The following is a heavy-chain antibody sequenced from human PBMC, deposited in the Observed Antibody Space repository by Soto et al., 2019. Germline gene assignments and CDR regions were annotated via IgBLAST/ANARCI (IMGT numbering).Heavy chain of an antibody. CDR2: IYYSGST. V-gene: IGHV4-30-4*01. Sequence: SETLSLTCTVSGGSISTEYYWSWIRQPPGKGLEWIGYIYYSGSTYYNPSLKNRVTISVDTSKNQFSLKVYSVTAADTAVYYCTRAPYRGANSRDAFDIWGQGTMVTVSS. CDR3: TRAPYRGANSRDAFDI. D-gene: IGHD7-27*01. J-gene: IGHJ3*02. CDR1: GGSISTEYY.